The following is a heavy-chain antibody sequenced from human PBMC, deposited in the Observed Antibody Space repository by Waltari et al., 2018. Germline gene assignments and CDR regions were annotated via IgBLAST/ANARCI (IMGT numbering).Heavy chain of an antibody. J-gene: IGHJ4*02. CDR2: IRSKANSYAK. CDR3: TSYSNYVC. Sequence: EVQLVESGGGLVQPGGSLKLSCAASGFTFSGSAMHWVRQASGKGLEWVGRIRSKANSYAKAYAAAVKGRFTSSRDDSKNTAYLQMNSLKTEDTAVYYCTSYSNYVCWGQGTLVTVSP. V-gene: IGHV3-73*01. D-gene: IGHD4-4*01. CDR1: GFTFSGSA.